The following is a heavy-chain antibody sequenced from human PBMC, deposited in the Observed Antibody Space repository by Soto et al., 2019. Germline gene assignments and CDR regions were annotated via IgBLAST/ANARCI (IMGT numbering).Heavy chain of an antibody. V-gene: IGHV1-58*01. CDR1: GFTFTSSA. Sequence: ASVKVSCKASGFTFTSSAVQWVRQARGQRLEWIGWIVVGSGNTNYAKKFQERVTITRDMSTSNAYKELSSLRSEETAVYYCAADWGCMTVGDCYSGYYGMDVWGQGTTVTVSS. D-gene: IGHD2-21*02. CDR3: AADWGCMTVGDCYSGYYGMDV. CDR2: IVVGSGNT. J-gene: IGHJ6*02.